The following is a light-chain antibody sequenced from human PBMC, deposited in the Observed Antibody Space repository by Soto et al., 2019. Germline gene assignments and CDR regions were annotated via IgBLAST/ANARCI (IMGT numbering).Light chain of an antibody. CDR1: QSVSSSY. J-gene: IGKJ4*01. CDR2: GAS. CDR3: QQYGSSPLT. Sequence: EIVLTHSPGTLSLSPGERATLSCRASQSVSSSYLAWYQQKPGQAPRLLIYGASSRATGIPDRFSGSGSGTDFTLTISRLEPEDFAVYYCQQYGSSPLTLGGGTKVDI. V-gene: IGKV3-20*01.